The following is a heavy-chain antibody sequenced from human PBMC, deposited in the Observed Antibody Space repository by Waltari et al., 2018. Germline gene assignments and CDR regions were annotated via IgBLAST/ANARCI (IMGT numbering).Heavy chain of an antibody. D-gene: IGHD6-25*01. V-gene: IGHV3-15*01. CDR1: GFATATFKSAY. Sequence: EVQLVESGGGLVQPGGSLRLPCVVSGFATATFKSAYLSCVRKARTGGMEWWVGGEYGREGGAWIGRLKSKSEGVTTEFAGPRKGRVSIAREDSKKTLYLQWSSLEKDDTAVYYCVTDRGNFDYWGQGTLVTVSS. J-gene: IGHJ4*02. CDR2: LKSKSEGVTT. CDR3: VTDRGNFDY.